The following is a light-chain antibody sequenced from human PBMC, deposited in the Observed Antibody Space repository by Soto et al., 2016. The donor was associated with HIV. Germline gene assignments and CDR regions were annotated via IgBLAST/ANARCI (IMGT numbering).Light chain of an antibody. Sequence: SSELTQGPAVSVALGQTVRITCQGDSLRSYYASWYQQKPGQAPVLVIYGKNNRPSGIPDRFSGSSSGNTASLTITGAQAEDEADYYCNSRDSSGNLVVFGGGTKLTVL. CDR2: GKN. CDR3: NSRDSSGNLVV. V-gene: IGLV3-19*01. J-gene: IGLJ2*01. CDR1: SLRSYY.